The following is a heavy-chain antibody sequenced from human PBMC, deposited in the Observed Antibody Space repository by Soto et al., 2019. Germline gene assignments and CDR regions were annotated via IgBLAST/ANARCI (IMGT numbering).Heavy chain of an antibody. CDR1: GFTFSTYG. V-gene: IGHV3-30*18. J-gene: IGHJ4*02. CDR2: ISYDGSNT. Sequence: PVGSLRLSCSASGFTFSTYGMHWVRQAPGKGLEWLAVISYDGSNTHYADSVKGRFTISRDNSKDTLYLQMNSLRAEDTAFYFCAKETGDGCIPYYFGYRRKGTLVTVPS. CDR3: AKETGDGCIPYYFGY. D-gene: IGHD6-19*01.